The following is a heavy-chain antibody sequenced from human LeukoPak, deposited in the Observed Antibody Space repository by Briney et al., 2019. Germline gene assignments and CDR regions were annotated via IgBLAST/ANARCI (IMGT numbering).Heavy chain of an antibody. CDR2: INPNSGGT. D-gene: IGHD2-15*01. V-gene: IGHV1-2*06. Sequence: ASVKVSCKASGYTFTGYYMHWVRQAPGQGLEWMGRINPNSGGTNYAQKFQGRVTMTRDTSISTAYMELSRLRSDDTAVYYCASDADVGYCSGGSCYGPYFDYWGQGTLVTVSS. J-gene: IGHJ4*02. CDR1: GYTFTGYY. CDR3: ASDADVGYCSGGSCYGPYFDY.